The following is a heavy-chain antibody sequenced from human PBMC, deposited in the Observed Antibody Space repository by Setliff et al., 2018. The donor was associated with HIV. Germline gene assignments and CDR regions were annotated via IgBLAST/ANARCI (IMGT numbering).Heavy chain of an antibody. Sequence: ASVKVSCKASGYTFTSYDINWVRQATGQGLEWMGWMNPNSGNTGYAQKLQGRVTTTRNTSISTAYMELSSLRSEDTAVYYCARGLRDSSGREYFQHWGQGTPGTVSS. D-gene: IGHD3-22*01. CDR3: ARGLRDSSGREYFQH. J-gene: IGHJ1*01. CDR1: GYTFTSYD. V-gene: IGHV1-8*01. CDR2: MNPNSGNT.